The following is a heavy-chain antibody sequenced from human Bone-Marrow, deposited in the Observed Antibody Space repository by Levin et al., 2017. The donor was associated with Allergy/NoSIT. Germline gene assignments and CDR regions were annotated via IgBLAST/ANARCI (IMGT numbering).Heavy chain of an antibody. J-gene: IGHJ6*02. CDR2: INWNGGST. D-gene: IGHD6-13*01. CDR3: ARGGSSWGDGMDV. CDR1: GFTFDDYG. Sequence: PGESLKISCAASGFTFDDYGMSWVRQAPGKGLEWVSGINWNGGSTGYADSVKGRFTISRDNAKNSLYLQMNSLRAEDTALYHCARGGSSWGDGMDVWGQGTTVTVSS. V-gene: IGHV3-20*01.